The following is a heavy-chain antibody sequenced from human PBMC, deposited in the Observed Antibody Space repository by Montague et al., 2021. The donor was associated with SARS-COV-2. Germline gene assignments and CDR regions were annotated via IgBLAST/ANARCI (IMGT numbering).Heavy chain of an antibody. V-gene: IGHV4-4*02. D-gene: IGHD3-10*01. J-gene: IGHJ1*01. CDR3: AKLDGGGY. CDR2: IYHDGNT. Sequence: SETLSLTCTVSGGSIGSSNWWSWVRQSPGKGPDWIGEIYHDGNTHYKPSLKSRVIMSVDKSKNQFSLRVTSVTAADTAVYYCAKLDGGGYWGQGTLVTVSS. CDR1: GGSIGSSNW.